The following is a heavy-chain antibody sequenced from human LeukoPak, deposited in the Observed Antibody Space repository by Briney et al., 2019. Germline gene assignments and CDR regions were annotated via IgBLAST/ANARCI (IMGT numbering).Heavy chain of an antibody. J-gene: IGHJ4*02. Sequence: PGGSLRLSCAASGVTFSSYWMDWGRDAPGKGLLWGSRINSDGSSTSYADSVKGRFTISRDTAKNTSYLQMTSLTAEATAVYYCARVRSRSYTIDYWGQGTLVTVSS. V-gene: IGHV3-74*01. CDR3: ARVRSRSYTIDY. CDR1: GVTFSSYW. CDR2: INSDGSST. D-gene: IGHD6-6*01.